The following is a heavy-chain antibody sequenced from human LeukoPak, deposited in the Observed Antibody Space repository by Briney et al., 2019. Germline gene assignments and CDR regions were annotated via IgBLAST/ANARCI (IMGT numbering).Heavy chain of an antibody. V-gene: IGHV3-74*01. Sequence: PGGSLRLSCAASGFTFSSYWMHWVRQAPGKGLVWVSRINIDGSTSNYADSVKGRFTISRGNAKNAVYLQMSSLRVEDTAVYYCARASALATPPFAYWGQGTLVTVSS. CDR1: GFTFSSYW. D-gene: IGHD5-12*01. CDR3: ARASALATPPFAY. J-gene: IGHJ4*02. CDR2: INIDGSTS.